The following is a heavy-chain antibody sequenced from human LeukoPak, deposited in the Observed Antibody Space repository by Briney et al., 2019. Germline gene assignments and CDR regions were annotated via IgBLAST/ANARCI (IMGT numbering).Heavy chain of an antibody. J-gene: IGHJ4*02. CDR2: IYSGGDT. D-gene: IGHD5-18*01. V-gene: IGHV3-66*01. CDR1: GITVTNNY. CDR3: ARATVDTAMVRGGSFDY. Sequence: PGGSLRLSCVASGITVTNNYMSWVRQAHGKGLEWVSVIYSGGDTYYADSVKGRFTISRDNAKNSLYLQMNSLRAEDTAVYYCARATVDTAMVRGGSFDYWGQGTLVTVSS.